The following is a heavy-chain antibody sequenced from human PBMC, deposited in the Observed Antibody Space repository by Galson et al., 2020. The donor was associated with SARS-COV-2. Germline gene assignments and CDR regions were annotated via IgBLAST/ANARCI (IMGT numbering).Heavy chain of an antibody. J-gene: IGHJ6*02. Sequence: PSETLSLTCAVFGGSFSGYSWTWIRQPPGKGLEWIGEINLSGRTRYNPSLKSRVTISADTSKNQFSLKVRSVTAADTAVYYCARGLMIGGSFYGMDVWGLGTTVTVSS. CDR2: INLSGRT. CDR1: GGSFSGYS. CDR3: ARGLMIGGSFYGMDV. D-gene: IGHD3-22*01. V-gene: IGHV4-34*01.